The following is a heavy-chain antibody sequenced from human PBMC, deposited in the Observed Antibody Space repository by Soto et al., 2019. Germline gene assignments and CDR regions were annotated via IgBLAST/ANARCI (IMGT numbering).Heavy chain of an antibody. CDR2: ISGSGGST. Sequence: PGGSLRLSCAASGFTFSSYAMSWVRQAPGKGLEWVSAISGSGGSTYYADSVKGRFTISRDNSKNTLYLQMNSLRAEDTAVYYCAKANYITMIVVVITPFDYWGQGTLVTVSS. V-gene: IGHV3-23*01. CDR3: AKANYITMIVVVITPFDY. J-gene: IGHJ4*02. D-gene: IGHD3-22*01. CDR1: GFTFSSYA.